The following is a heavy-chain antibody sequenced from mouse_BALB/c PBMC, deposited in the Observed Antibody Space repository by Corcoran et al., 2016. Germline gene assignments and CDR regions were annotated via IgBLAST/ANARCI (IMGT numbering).Heavy chain of an antibody. CDR1: GYTFTAYS. D-gene: IGHD1-1*01. CDR2: INPRSRGT. Sequence: VQLQQSGPELVKPGPSVKITCKASGYTFTAYSIDWVKQSHGQSLAWIGDINPRSRGTIYNQTFEGRATLTVDKSSNTAYMELRSLTSEDTAVYYCARWCITTFDYWGQGTTVTVSS. V-gene: IGHV1-18*01. J-gene: IGHJ2*01. CDR3: ARWCITTFDY.